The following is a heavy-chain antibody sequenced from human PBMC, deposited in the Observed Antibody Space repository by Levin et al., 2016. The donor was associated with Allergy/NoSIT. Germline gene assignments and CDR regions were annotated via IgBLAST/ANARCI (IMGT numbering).Heavy chain of an antibody. CDR3: ARDPIAARMNGMDV. CDR2: IIPILGIA. CDR1: GGTFSSYA. D-gene: IGHD6-6*01. V-gene: IGHV1-69*10. Sequence: SVKVSCKASGGTFSSYAISWVRQAPGQGLEWMGGIIPILGIANYAQKFQGRVTITADESTSTAYMELSSLRSEDTAVYYCARDPIAARMNGMDVWGQGTTVTVSS. J-gene: IGHJ6*02.